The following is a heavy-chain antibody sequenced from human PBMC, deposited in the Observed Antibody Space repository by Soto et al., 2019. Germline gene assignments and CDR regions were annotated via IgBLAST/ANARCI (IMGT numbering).Heavy chain of an antibody. CDR2: IVVGSGNT. V-gene: IGHV1-58*02. D-gene: IGHD5-12*01. CDR1: GFSFTSSA. CDR3: AAEHSGGGYDLSMGFYY. J-gene: IGHJ4*02. Sequence: VASVKVSCKASGFSFTSSAMQWVRQARGQRLEWIGWIVVGSGNTNYAQKFQERVTITRDMSTSTAYMELSSLRSEDTAVYYCAAEHSGGGYDLSMGFYYWGQGTLVTVSS.